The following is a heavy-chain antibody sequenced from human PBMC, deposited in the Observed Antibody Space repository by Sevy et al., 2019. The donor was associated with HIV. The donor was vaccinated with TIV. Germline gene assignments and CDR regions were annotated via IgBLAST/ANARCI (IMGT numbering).Heavy chain of an antibody. J-gene: IGHJ4*02. CDR1: GFTFSSYA. Sequence: GGSPRLSCAASGFTFSSYAMSWVRQAPGKGLEWVSAISGSGGSTYYADSVKGRFTISRDNSKNTLYLQMNSLRAEDTAVYYCAKNPQRFGELLNHYFDYWGQGTLVTVSS. CDR2: ISGSGGST. CDR3: AKNPQRFGELLNHYFDY. D-gene: IGHD3-10*01. V-gene: IGHV3-23*01.